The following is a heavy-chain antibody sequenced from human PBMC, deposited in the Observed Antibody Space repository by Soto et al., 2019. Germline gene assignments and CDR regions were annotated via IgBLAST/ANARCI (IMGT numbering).Heavy chain of an antibody. CDR1: GFTFSSYW. D-gene: IGHD1-1*01. CDR3: TSVGGYVSGMDV. Sequence: EVQLVESGGGLVQPGGSLRLSCAASGFTFSSYWMHWVRQAPGKGLVWVSRIDNAGSSVRYADSVKGRFTISRDNAKNTLYMQMNSLRAEDTAVYYCTSVGGYVSGMDVWGQGTTVTVSS. V-gene: IGHV3-74*01. CDR2: IDNAGSSV. J-gene: IGHJ6*02.